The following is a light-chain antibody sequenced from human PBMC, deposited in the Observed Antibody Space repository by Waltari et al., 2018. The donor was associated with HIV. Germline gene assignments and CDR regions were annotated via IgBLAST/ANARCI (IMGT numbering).Light chain of an antibody. Sequence: QSVLPQPPSASGSPGQWGTLSCFGSTSHTGPNHVYWSQQLPGAAPRLLIYKNSQRPSGVPDRFSGSKSGTSASLAISGLRSEDEAEYYCATWDDSLSGRWVFGGGTKLTVL. V-gene: IGLV1-47*01. J-gene: IGLJ3*02. CDR1: TSHTGPNH. CDR2: KNS. CDR3: ATWDDSLSGRWV.